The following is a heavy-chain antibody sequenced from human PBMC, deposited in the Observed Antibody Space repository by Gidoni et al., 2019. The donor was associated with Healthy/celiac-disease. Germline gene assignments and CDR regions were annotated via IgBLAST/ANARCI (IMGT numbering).Heavy chain of an antibody. CDR2: ISYDGSNK. Sequence: QVQLVESGGGVVQPGRSLRLPCAASGFTFSSYGMHWVRQAPGKGLEWVAVISYDGSNKYYADSVKGRFTISRDNSKNTLYLQMNSLRAEDTAVYYCAKDFGAVAGTVVDYWGQGTLVTVSS. D-gene: IGHD6-19*01. CDR3: AKDFGAVAGTVVDY. J-gene: IGHJ4*02. CDR1: GFTFSSYG. V-gene: IGHV3-30*18.